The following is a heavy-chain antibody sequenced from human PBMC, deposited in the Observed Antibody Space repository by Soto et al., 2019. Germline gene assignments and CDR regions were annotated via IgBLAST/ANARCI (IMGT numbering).Heavy chain of an antibody. CDR1: GFSFSSYA. D-gene: IGHD3-10*01. CDR2: ISGSGSIT. Sequence: EVQLLESGGGLVQPGGSLRLSCAASGFSFSSYAMTWVRQAPGKGLEWVSAISGSGSITYYADSVKGRFTISRDNSKNTLELQMNSLRAEDTDVYYCAKDIRGLRGAYYFDNWGQGILVTVSS. J-gene: IGHJ4*02. CDR3: AKDIRGLRGAYYFDN. V-gene: IGHV3-23*01.